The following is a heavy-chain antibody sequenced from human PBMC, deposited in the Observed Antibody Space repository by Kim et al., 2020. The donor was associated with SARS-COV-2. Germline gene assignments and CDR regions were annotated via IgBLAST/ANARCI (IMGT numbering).Heavy chain of an antibody. CDR2: ISSSTI. V-gene: IGHV3-48*02. Sequence: GGSLILSCAASGFTFSNYRMNWVRQAPGEGLEWVSCISSSTIYYADSVKGRFTISRDDAKNSLYLQMNRLRDEDTAVYYCARETDEYDYGYRYFDKWGQG. CDR1: GFTFSNYR. D-gene: IGHD5-18*01. CDR3: ARETDEYDYGYRYFDK. J-gene: IGHJ4*02.